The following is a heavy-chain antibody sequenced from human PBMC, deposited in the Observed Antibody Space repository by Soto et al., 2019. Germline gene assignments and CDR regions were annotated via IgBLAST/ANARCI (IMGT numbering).Heavy chain of an antibody. CDR2: IYWDDDK. CDR1: GFSLSTSGVG. J-gene: IGHJ5*02. Sequence: QITLKESGPTLVKPTQTLTLTCTFSGFSLSTSGVGVGWIRQPPGKALEWLALIYWDDDKRYSPSLKSRLTITTDTAKNQLVLTMTNMDPVDTAPYYCANVGYCISFSCTTWFDPWGHGTLVTVSS. V-gene: IGHV2-5*02. D-gene: IGHD2-2*01. CDR3: ANVGYCISFSCTTWFDP.